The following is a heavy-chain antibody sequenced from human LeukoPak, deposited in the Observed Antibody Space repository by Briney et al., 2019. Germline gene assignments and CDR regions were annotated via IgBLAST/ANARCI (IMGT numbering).Heavy chain of an antibody. CDR3: AKVLRFLEWLGNSGDV. CDR1: GFTFSSYG. V-gene: IGHV3-30*02. Sequence: PGGSLRLPCAASGFTFSSYGMHWVRQAPGKGLEWVAFIRYDGSNKYYADSVKGRFTISRDNSKNTLYLQMNSLRAEDTAVYYCAKVLRFLEWLGNSGDVWGKGTTVTVSS. D-gene: IGHD3-3*01. CDR2: IRYDGSNK. J-gene: IGHJ6*04.